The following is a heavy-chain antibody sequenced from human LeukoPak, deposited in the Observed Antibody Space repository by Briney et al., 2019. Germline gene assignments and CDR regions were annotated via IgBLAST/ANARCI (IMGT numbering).Heavy chain of an antibody. Sequence: GGSLRLSCAASGFTFSSHGMHWVRQAPGRGLMWVSRIDSDGGSTNYADSVKGRFTISRDNAKNTLYLQMNSLRAEDTAVYYCLAGYYYNNMDVWGKGTTVTVSS. CDR1: GFTFSSHG. CDR2: IDSDGGST. V-gene: IGHV3-74*01. J-gene: IGHJ6*03. D-gene: IGHD6-13*01. CDR3: LAGYYYNNMDV.